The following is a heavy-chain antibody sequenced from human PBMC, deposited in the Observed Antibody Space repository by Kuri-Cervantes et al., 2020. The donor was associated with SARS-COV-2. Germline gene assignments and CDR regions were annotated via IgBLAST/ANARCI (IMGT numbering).Heavy chain of an antibody. CDR3: YCAPKEGFNS. Sequence: ASVKVSCKASGYTFTGYYMHWVRQAPGQGLEWMGWINPNSGGTNYAQKFQGRVTMTRDTSTSTAYMGLSSLTSEVTAIYYCYCAPKEGFNSWGQGTLVTVSS. CDR2: INPNSGGT. V-gene: IGHV1-2*02. D-gene: IGHD2-21*01. J-gene: IGHJ4*02. CDR1: GYTFTGYY.